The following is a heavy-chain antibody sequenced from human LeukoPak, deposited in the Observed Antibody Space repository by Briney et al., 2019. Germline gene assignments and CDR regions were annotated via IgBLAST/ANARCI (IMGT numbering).Heavy chain of an antibody. V-gene: IGHV1-18*01. J-gene: IGHJ4*02. D-gene: IGHD3-3*01. CDR3: ARVPSNPNYDFWSGYYFDY. CDR1: GYTFTSYG. CDR2: ISAYNGNT. Sequence: ASVKVSCKASGYTFTSYGISWVRQAPGQGLEWMGWISAYNGNTNYAQKLQGRVTMTTDTSTSTAYMELRSLRSDDTAVYYCARVPSNPNYDFWSGYYFDYWGLGTLVTVSS.